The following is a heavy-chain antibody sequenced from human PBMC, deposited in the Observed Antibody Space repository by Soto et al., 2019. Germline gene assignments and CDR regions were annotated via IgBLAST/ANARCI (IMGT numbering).Heavy chain of an antibody. CDR1: GDSFSSSNW. CDR3: ARSPRRVDGKWYLDY. Sequence: QVQLQESGPGLVEPSGTLSLTCGVSGDSFSSSNWWTWVRQPPGKGLEWIGDILHTGHTDYSPSLRIRLTISIDSSKKEFSLTLTSVTATDTAIYYCARSPRRVDGKWYLDYWGQGVLVTVSS. J-gene: IGHJ4*02. CDR2: ILHTGHT. D-gene: IGHD2-15*01. V-gene: IGHV4-4*02.